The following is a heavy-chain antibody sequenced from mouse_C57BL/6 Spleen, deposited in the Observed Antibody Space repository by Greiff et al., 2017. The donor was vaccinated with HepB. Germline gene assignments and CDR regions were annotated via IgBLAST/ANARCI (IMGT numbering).Heavy chain of an antibody. Sequence: EVQLVESGGGLVKPGGSLKLSCAASGFTFSSYAMSWVRQTPEKRLEWVATISDGGSYTYYPDNVKGRFTISRDNAKNNLYLQMSHLKSEDTAMYYCAREGGDYGGVANGGQGTLVTVSA. D-gene: IGHD2-4*01. CDR3: AREGGDYGGVAN. CDR1: GFTFSSYA. V-gene: IGHV5-4*01. CDR2: ISDGGSYT. J-gene: IGHJ3*01.